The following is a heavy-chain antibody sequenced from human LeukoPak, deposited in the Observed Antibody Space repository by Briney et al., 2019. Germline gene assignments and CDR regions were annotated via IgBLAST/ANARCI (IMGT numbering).Heavy chain of an antibody. Sequence: ASAKVSCKASGYTFTGYYMHWVRQAPGQGLEWMGWINPNSGGTNYAQKFQGRVTMTRDTSISTAYMELSRLRSDDTAVYYCARVDTAMVYYFDYWGQGTLVTVSS. D-gene: IGHD5-18*01. V-gene: IGHV1-2*02. CDR3: ARVDTAMVYYFDY. CDR2: INPNSGGT. J-gene: IGHJ4*02. CDR1: GYTFTGYY.